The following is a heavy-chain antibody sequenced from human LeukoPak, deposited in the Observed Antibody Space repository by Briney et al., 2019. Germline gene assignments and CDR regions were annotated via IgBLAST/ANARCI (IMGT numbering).Heavy chain of an antibody. CDR1: GFSLSTSGMC. J-gene: IGHJ4*02. CDR3: ARIYRYCSTTSCYVPDY. D-gene: IGHD2-2*01. Sequence: SGPALVKPTQTLTLTCSFSGFSLSTSGMCVCWIRQPPGKALEWLARIDWDDDKYYSTSLKTRLTISKGTSKNQVVLTMTNMDPVDTATYYCARIYRYCSTTSCYVPDYWGQGTLVTVSS. CDR2: IDWDDDK. V-gene: IGHV2-70*11.